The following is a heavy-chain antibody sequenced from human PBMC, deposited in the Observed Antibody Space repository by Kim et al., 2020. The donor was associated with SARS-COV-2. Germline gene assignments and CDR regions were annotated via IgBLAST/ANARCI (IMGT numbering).Heavy chain of an antibody. CDR1: GFTFTNFA. J-gene: IGHJ5*02. V-gene: IGHV3-30*03. D-gene: IGHD3-10*01. Sequence: GGSLRLSCAVSGFTFTNFAMHWVRQAPGKGLEWVAVIAYDGGDKYYADSVQGRFTVSRDVSKNTMFLQMNRLRSEDTAVYYCARDIEAGGTYYSNSHSGFAPWSQETLVTVPS. CDR2: IAYDGGDK. CDR3: ARDIEAGGTYYSNSHSGFAP.